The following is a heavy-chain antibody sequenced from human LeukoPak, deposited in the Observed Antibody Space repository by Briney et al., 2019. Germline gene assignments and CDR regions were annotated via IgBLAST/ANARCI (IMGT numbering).Heavy chain of an antibody. Sequence: GGSLRLSCAASGFTFSSYSMNWVRQAPGKGLEWVSSISSSSSYIYYADSVKGRFTISRDNAKNSLYLQMNSLRAEDTAVYYCARDFNSGGYDSGSDYFDYWGQGTPVTVSS. CDR2: ISSSSSYI. V-gene: IGHV3-21*01. CDR3: ARDFNSGGYDSGSDYFDY. J-gene: IGHJ4*02. D-gene: IGHD5-12*01. CDR1: GFTFSSYS.